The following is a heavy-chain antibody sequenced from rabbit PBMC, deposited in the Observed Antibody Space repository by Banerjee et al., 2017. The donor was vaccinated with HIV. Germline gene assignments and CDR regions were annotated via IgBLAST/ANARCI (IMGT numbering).Heavy chain of an antibody. V-gene: IGHV1S45*01. CDR2: INAGSGGT. CDR3: ARRGSDWGDDL. D-gene: IGHD4-1*01. Sequence: QEQLEESGGGLVKPEGSLTLTCKASGFSFSNKYVMCWVRQAPGKGLEWIGYINAGSGGTYYASWAKGRFTISKTSSTTVTLQMTSLTAADTATYFCARRGSDWGDDLWGPGTLVTVS. CDR1: GFSFSNKYV. J-gene: IGHJ4*01.